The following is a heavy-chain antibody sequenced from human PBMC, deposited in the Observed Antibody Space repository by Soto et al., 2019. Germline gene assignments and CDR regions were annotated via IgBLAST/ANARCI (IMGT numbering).Heavy chain of an antibody. CDR1: GFTFGSYA. Sequence: EVQLLESGGGLVQQGGSLRLSCAATGFTFGSYAMSWVRQAPGKGLDWVSLVTYSGANTYYAGSVTGGFTISRDNSRNTLYLQTSSLRVEDPAGYYCAPPSLSTGGYSSFDSWGRGTLVTVYS. D-gene: IGHD1-26*01. V-gene: IGHV3-23*01. CDR2: VTYSGANT. CDR3: APPSLSTGGYSSFDS. J-gene: IGHJ4*02.